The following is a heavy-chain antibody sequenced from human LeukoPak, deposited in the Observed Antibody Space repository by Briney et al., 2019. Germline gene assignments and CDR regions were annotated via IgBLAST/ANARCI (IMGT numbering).Heavy chain of an antibody. CDR3: AHRRDILTGYLTYRASLEAFDI. D-gene: IGHD3-9*01. J-gene: IGHJ3*02. CDR2: IYWDDDK. Sequence: SGPTLVKPTQTLTLTCTFSGFSLRTSGVGVGWIRQPPGKALEWLALIYWDDDKRYSPSLKSRLTITKDTSKNQVVLTMTNMDPVDTATYYCAHRRDILTGYLTYRASLEAFDIWGQGTMVTVSS. V-gene: IGHV2-5*02. CDR1: GFSLRTSGVG.